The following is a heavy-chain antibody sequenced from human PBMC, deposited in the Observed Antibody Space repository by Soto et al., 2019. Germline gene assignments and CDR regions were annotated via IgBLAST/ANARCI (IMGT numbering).Heavy chain of an antibody. CDR1: GGSFSGYY. CDR3: ARESHVIFTGPHGVWYFDL. J-gene: IGHJ2*01. Sequence: QVQLQQWGAGPLRPLETLSLTCGVSGGSFSGYYWALIRQSPGKGLEWIGEINDRGSINYNPSLKSRVSISVARAKKNYSLNLSSVTAADTAVYYCARESHVIFTGPHGVWYFDLWCRGTLVSVSS. V-gene: IGHV4-34*01. D-gene: IGHD3-9*01. CDR2: INDRGSI.